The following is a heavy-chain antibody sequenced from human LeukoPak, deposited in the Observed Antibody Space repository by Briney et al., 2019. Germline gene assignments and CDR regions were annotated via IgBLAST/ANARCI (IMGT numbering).Heavy chain of an antibody. Sequence: PGGSLRLSCAASGFTVSSNYMSWVRQAPGKGLEWVSLISSGGGTYYADSVKGRFTISRDNSKSMVYLQMNSLRADDTAVYYCAREEMAVSGHFDYWGQGILVTVSS. CDR2: ISSGGGT. V-gene: IGHV3-53*01. J-gene: IGHJ4*02. CDR3: AREEMAVSGHFDY. D-gene: IGHD5-24*01. CDR1: GFTVSSNY.